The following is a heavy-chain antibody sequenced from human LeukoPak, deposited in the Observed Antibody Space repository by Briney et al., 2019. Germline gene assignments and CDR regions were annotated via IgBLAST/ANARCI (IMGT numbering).Heavy chain of an antibody. CDR3: ARDQASSSSSPY. Sequence: GGSLRLSCAASGMTVSSNYIMWVRKPPGKGLEWVSSIYTGGSTYYADAVKGRFTISRDNSKNTVNLQMNSLRAEDTAVYYCARDQASSSSSPYWGQGTLVTVSS. J-gene: IGHJ4*02. CDR2: IYTGGST. D-gene: IGHD2-2*01. CDR1: GMTVSSNY. V-gene: IGHV3-66*01.